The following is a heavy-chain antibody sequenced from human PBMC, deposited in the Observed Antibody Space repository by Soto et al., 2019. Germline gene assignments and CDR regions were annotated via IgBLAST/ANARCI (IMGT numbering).Heavy chain of an antibody. CDR1: GFTFSSYG. J-gene: IGHJ6*02. D-gene: IGHD6-25*01. CDR3: ARDPERDRLQPKWVHGMDV. V-gene: IGHV3-33*01. Sequence: PGGSLRLSCAASGFTFSSYGMHWVRQAPGKGLEWVAVIWYDGSNKYYADSVKGRFTISRDNSKNTLYLQMNSLRAEDTAVYYCARDPERDRLQPKWVHGMDVWGQGTTVTVSS. CDR2: IWYDGSNK.